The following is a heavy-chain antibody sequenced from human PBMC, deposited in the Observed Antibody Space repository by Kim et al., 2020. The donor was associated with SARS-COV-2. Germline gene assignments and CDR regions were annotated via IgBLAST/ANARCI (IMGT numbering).Heavy chain of an antibody. CDR1: GDSVSSYSAA. V-gene: IGHV6-1*01. CDR3: ARVGRTAYGMDV. D-gene: IGHD4-17*01. CDR2: TDDRSKWYN. J-gene: IGHJ6*02. Sequence: SQTLSLTCAISGDSVSSYSAAWNWIRQSPSRALKSLGRTDDRSKWYNDYAASVKSRITINPDTSRNQFSLQLRSATPEDTAVYYCARVGRTAYGMDVWGQGTTVTVSS.